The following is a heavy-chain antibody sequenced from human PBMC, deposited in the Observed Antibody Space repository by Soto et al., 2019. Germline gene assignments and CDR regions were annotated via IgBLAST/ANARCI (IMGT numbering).Heavy chain of an antibody. CDR3: ARVPSP. CDR1: GGSIGSGGYS. Sequence: SETLSLTCAVSGGSIGSGGYSWIWFRQPPGKGLEWIGYIYHNRNTYYNPSLKSRVTISVDRSKNQFSLKLSSVTAADTAMYYCARVPSPWGQGTLVTVSP. J-gene: IGHJ5*02. V-gene: IGHV4-30-2*01. CDR2: IYHNRNT.